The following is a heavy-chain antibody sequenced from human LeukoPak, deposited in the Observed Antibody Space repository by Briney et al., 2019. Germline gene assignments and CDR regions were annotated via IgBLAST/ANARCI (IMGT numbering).Heavy chain of an antibody. CDR3: ARGAWATRLGS. V-gene: IGHV4-34*01. J-gene: IGHJ4*02. CDR2: IYESGTT. D-gene: IGHD2-15*01. Sequence: SSETLSLTCAVYGESLNSYYWSWVRQPPGEGLEWIGEIYESGTTEYNPSLKSRVAISMVPSKQQFSLSLSSVTAADTAVYYCARGAWATRLGSWGLGTPVIVSS. CDR1: GESLNSYY.